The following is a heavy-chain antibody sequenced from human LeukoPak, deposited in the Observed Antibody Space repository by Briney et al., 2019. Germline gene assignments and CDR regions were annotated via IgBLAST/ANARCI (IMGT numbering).Heavy chain of an antibody. CDR3: ARGDDFWSGYGTFDY. CDR1: GGSISGWY. Sequence: SETLSLTCTVSGGSISGWYWSWIRQPPGKGLEWIGNIYGSGYTNYNPSLKSRVTISVDTSKNQFSVKLSSVTAADTAVYYCARGDDFWSGYGTFDYWGQGTLVTVSS. J-gene: IGHJ4*02. V-gene: IGHV4-59*01. CDR2: IYGSGYT. D-gene: IGHD3-3*01.